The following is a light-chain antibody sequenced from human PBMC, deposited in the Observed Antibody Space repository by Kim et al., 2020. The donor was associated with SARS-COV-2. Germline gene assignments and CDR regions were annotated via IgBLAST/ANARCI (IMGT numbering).Light chain of an antibody. CDR2: DNN. CDR1: GSNIGNHY. CDR3: ETWDSSLSAGV. Sequence: QSVLTQPTSVSAAPGQKVTISCSGSGSNIGNHYVSWYQHLPGTAPTLLIYDNNNRPSGISDRFSGSKSGTSATLGITGLQTGDEADYYCETWDSSLSAGVFGGGTKLTVL. V-gene: IGLV1-51*01. J-gene: IGLJ3*02.